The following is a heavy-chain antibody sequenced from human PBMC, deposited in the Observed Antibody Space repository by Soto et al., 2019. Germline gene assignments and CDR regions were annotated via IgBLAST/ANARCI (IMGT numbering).Heavy chain of an antibody. CDR2: IYSSGGT. V-gene: IGHV4-4*07. J-gene: IGHJ4*02. CDR1: GGTITSYY. CDR3: ARENILTAAAGKRDFDC. D-gene: IGHD6-13*01. Sequence: SETLSLTCTVSGGTITSYYWSWIRQPAGKGLEWIGRIYSSGGTNYNPSLNSRVIMSVDTSQNQFSLNLSSVTAADTAKYYCARENILTAAAGKRDFDCWGQGTLVTVSS.